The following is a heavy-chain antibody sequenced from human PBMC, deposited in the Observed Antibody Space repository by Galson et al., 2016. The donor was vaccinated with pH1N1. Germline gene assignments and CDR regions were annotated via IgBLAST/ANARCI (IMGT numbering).Heavy chain of an antibody. CDR2: IKQDGSEI. D-gene: IGHD6-13*01. V-gene: IGHV3-7*01. CDR3: VRAIGGAARY. Sequence: LRLSCAASGFSFSDYWISWVRQAPGEGLEWVASIKQDGSEIYYVDSVKGRCTISRDNAKNSVSLQMNSLRVEDTGVYYCVRAIGGAARYWGQGTLVTVSS. J-gene: IGHJ4*02. CDR1: GFSFSDYW.